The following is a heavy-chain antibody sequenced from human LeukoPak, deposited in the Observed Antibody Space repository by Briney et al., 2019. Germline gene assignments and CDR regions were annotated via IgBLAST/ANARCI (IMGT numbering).Heavy chain of an antibody. CDR2: IFYSGTT. D-gene: IGHD1-7*01. CDR1: GGSISSSGYY. J-gene: IGHJ6*02. CDR3: ARHKGAGTTTYDGMDV. Sequence: SETLALTWIGSGGSISSSGYYWGWVRQPPGKGLEWVASIFYSGTTYYNPSLKSRLTISIDTSKQQFSLKLNSLTAADTAVYYCARHKGAGTTTYDGMDVWGQGTTVTVSS. V-gene: IGHV4-39*01.